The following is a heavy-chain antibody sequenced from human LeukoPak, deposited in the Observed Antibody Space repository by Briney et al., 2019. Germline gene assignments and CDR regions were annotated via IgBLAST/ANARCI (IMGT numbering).Heavy chain of an antibody. V-gene: IGHV4-34*01. CDR3: ARGRGSYSTFYY. CDR2: INHSGST. Sequence: SEALSLTCAVYGGSFSGYYWSWIRQPPGKGLEWIGEINHSGSTNYNPSLKSRVTISVDTSKNQFSLKLSSVTAADTAVYYCARGRGSYSTFYYWGQGTLVTVSS. CDR1: GGSFSGYY. J-gene: IGHJ4*02. D-gene: IGHD1-26*01.